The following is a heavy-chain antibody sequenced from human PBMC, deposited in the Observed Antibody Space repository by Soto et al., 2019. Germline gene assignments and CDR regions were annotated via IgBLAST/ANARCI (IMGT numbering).Heavy chain of an antibody. CDR3: GRSSRGSYFDY. D-gene: IGHD2-2*01. V-gene: IGHV4-39*01. CDR1: GGSISSSNYY. CDR2: IYYSGST. J-gene: IGHJ4*02. Sequence: PSETLSLTCTVSGGSISSSNYYWGWIRQPPGKGLEWIGSIYYSGSTYYNPSLKSRVTISVDTSKNQFSLKLSSVTAADTAVYYWGRSSRGSYFDYGGQEPLATAPS.